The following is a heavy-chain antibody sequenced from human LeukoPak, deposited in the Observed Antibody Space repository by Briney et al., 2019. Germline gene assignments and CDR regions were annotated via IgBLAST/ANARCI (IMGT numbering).Heavy chain of an antibody. CDR1: GYSFTSYW. V-gene: IGHV5-51*01. Sequence: GESLKISCKGSGYSFTSYWIGWVRQMPGKGLEWMGIIYPGDSDTRYSPSFQGQVTISADKSISTAYLQWSSLKASDTAMYYCARPSSSWSYYYYGMDVWGQGTTVTVSS. J-gene: IGHJ6*02. CDR3: ARPSSSWSYYYYGMDV. D-gene: IGHD3-10*01. CDR2: IYPGDSDT.